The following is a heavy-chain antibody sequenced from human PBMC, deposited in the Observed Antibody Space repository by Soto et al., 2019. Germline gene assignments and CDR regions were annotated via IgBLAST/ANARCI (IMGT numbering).Heavy chain of an antibody. CDR2: WCSSGDR. CDR1: GASVSNYF. J-gene: IGHJ4*02. CDR3: ARCRLTFFGGVVPDFDF. V-gene: IGHV4-59*10. D-gene: IGHD3-3*01. Sequence: PSETLSLTCDVSGASVSNYFWGWIRQPPGKELGWGGLWCSSGDRICNHALKSRITLPLDMSRKHVSLDLVALSAADTDVYYCARCRLTFFGGVVPDFDFWGQGTLVTVSS.